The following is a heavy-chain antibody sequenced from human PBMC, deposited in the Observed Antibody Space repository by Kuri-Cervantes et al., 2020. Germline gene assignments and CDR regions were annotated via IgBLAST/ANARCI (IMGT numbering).Heavy chain of an antibody. D-gene: IGHD6-13*01. CDR3: ARLGDSSTWYTAGY. Sequence: SETLSLTCTVSGGSFTRSGFYWGWTRQPPGKGLEWIGSIYYSGNTYYNPSLKSRVTISVDTSKNQFSLKLNSVTAADTAVYYCARLGDSSTWYTAGYWGQGTLVTVSS. V-gene: IGHV4-39*01. J-gene: IGHJ4*02. CDR1: GGSFTRSGFY. CDR2: IYYSGNT.